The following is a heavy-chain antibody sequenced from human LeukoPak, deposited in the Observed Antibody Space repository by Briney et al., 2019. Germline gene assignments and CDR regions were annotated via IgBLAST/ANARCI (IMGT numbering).Heavy chain of an antibody. V-gene: IGHV1-46*01. J-gene: IGHJ1*01. CDR3: ARERDSSGPAITSYFQH. D-gene: IGHD3-22*01. CDR2: INPSGGST. CDR1: GYTFTSYY. Sequence: ASVKVSCKASGYTFTSYYMHWVRQAPGQGLEWMGIINPSGGSTSYAQKFQGRVAMTRDTSTSTVYMELSSLRSEDTAVYYCARERDSSGPAITSYFQHWGQGTLVTVSS.